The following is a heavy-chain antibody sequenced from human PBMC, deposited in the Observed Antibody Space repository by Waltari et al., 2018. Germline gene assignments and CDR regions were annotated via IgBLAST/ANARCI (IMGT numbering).Heavy chain of an antibody. Sequence: QVQLVQSGAAVTKPGSSVKVSCKASGRTFSSYPISWVRQAPGQGREWMGGSIPIFVTANYAQKFQGRVTITADESTSTAYMELSSLRSEDTAVYYCAREVSNYTPLHYWGQGTLVTVSS. J-gene: IGHJ4*02. D-gene: IGHD4-4*01. CDR1: GRTFSSYP. CDR2: SIPIFVTA. CDR3: AREVSNYTPLHY. V-gene: IGHV1-69*01.